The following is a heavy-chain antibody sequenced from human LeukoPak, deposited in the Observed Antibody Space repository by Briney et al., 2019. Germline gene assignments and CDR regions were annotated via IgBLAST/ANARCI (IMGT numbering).Heavy chain of an antibody. D-gene: IGHD3-16*01. CDR2: ISSSGSTI. Sequence: GGSLRLSCAASGFTFSSYEMNWVRQAPGKGLEWVSYISSSGSTIYYADSVKGRFTISRDNAKNSLYLQMNSLRAEDTAVYYCARVDGGGPHWFDPWGQGTLVTVSS. CDR1: GFTFSSYE. V-gene: IGHV3-48*03. CDR3: ARVDGGGPHWFDP. J-gene: IGHJ5*02.